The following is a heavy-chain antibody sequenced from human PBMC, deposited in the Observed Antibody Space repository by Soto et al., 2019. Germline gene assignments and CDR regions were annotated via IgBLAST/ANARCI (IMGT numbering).Heavy chain of an antibody. Sequence: SETLSPTFTVSSGSVSSTIYSWDWIRQPPGKGLEWIGSIFYSGSTYHNPSLKSRVTISVDTSKNQFSLKLSSVTAADTAVYYCASSYPPYFVVDVWGQGTTVTVSS. CDR2: IFYSGST. J-gene: IGHJ6*02. V-gene: IGHV4-39*07. CDR1: SGSVSSTIYS. CDR3: ASSYPPYFVVDV. D-gene: IGHD1-26*01.